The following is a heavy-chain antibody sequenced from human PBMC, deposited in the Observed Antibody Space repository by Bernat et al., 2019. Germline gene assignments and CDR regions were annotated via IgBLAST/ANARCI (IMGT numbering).Heavy chain of an antibody. CDR3: ARVGRSPWKGVWFDP. Sequence: QVQLQESGPGLVKPSETLSLTCTVSGGSISSYYWCWIRQPPGKGLEWIGYIYYSGSTNYNPSLKSRVTISVDTSKNQFSLKLSSVTAADTAVYYCARVGRSPWKGVWFDPWGQGTLVTVSS. CDR1: GGSISSYY. CDR2: IYYSGST. J-gene: IGHJ5*02. V-gene: IGHV4-59*01. D-gene: IGHD1-1*01.